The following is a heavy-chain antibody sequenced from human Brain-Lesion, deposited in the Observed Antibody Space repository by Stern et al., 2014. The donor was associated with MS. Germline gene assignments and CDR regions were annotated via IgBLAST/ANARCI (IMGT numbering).Heavy chain of an antibody. CDR3: ARHIAVASTWVRWFDP. J-gene: IGHJ5*02. V-gene: IGHV4-39*01. Sequence: VQLVESGPGLVKPSETLSLPCIVSGDSISSRHYYWGWLRQPPGKGLQWIGRIYSSGSSYYSPSLKSRVTMSVDTSRNHFSLKLASVTAADTAIYYCARHIAVASTWVRWFDPWGPGTLVTVSS. CDR1: GDSISSRHYY. CDR2: IYSSGSS. D-gene: IGHD6-19*01.